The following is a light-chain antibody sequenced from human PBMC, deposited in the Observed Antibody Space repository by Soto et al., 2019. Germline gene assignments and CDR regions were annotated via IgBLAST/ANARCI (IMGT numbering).Light chain of an antibody. CDR2: RNN. J-gene: IGLJ3*02. Sequence: QSVLTQPPSASGTPGQRVTISCSGSSSNIGSSDVYWYQQLPGTAPKLLIYRNNQRPSGVPDRFSGSKSGPSASLAISALRSEDEADYYCVAWDGSLTGHWVFGGGTKLTVL. CDR3: VAWDGSLTGHWV. CDR1: SSNIGSSD. V-gene: IGLV1-47*01.